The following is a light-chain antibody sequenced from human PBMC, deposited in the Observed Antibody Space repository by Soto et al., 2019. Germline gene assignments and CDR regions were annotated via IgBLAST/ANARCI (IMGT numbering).Light chain of an antibody. CDR2: KAS. J-gene: IGKJ1*01. CDR1: QSVSTW. V-gene: IGKV1-5*03. CDR3: QPYTNFWT. Sequence: DTQMTQSPSILSASVGDRVTITCRASQSVSTWLAWYQQKPGKAPKVLISKASTLQSGVPSRFSGSGSGTEFTLTSNSLQPDDFATYYGQPYTNFWTFGQGTRVEIK.